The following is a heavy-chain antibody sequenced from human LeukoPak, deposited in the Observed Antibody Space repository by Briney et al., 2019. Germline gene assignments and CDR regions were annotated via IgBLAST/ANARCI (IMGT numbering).Heavy chain of an antibody. V-gene: IGHV4-59*01. CDR3: AREVAYDILTSNAFDI. CDR1: GGSISSYY. D-gene: IGHD3-9*01. J-gene: IGHJ3*02. Sequence: SETLSLTCTVSGGSISSYYWSWIRQPPGKGLEWIGYIYYSGSTNYNPSLKSRVTISVDTSKNQFSLKLSSVTAADMAVYYCAREVAYDILTSNAFDIWGQGTMVTVSS. CDR2: IYYSGST.